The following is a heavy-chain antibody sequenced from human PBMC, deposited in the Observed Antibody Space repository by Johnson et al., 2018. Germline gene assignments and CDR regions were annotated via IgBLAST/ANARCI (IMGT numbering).Heavy chain of an antibody. CDR3: AGDWDY. J-gene: IGHJ4*02. Sequence: EVQLLESGGGLVQPGGSLRLSCAASGFTFSSYWMTWVRQASGNGLEWVAIIKYDGSEKYYVDSVKGRFTISRDNAKKLLYLQMNSLRAEDTAVSYCAGDWDYWGQGTLVTVSS. CDR2: IKYDGSEK. V-gene: IGHV3-7*01. CDR1: GFTFSSYW.